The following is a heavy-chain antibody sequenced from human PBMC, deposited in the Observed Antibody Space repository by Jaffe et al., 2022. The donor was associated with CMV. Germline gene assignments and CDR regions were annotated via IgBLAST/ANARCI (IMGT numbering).Heavy chain of an antibody. Sequence: QVQLVESGGGVVQPGRSLRLSCAASGFTFSSYGMHWVRQAPGKGLEWVAVIWYDGSNKYYADSVKGRFTISRDNSKNTLYLQMNSLRAEDTAVYYCARAIRGVTLYYYGMDVWGQGTTVTVSS. CDR2: IWYDGSNK. CDR1: GFTFSSYG. D-gene: IGHD3-10*01. V-gene: IGHV3-33*01. J-gene: IGHJ6*02. CDR3: ARAIRGVTLYYYGMDV.